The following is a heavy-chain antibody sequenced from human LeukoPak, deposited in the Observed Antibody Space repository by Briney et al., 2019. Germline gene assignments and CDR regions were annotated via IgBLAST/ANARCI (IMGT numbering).Heavy chain of an antibody. D-gene: IGHD5-18*01. V-gene: IGHV3-23*01. CDR3: AKGMTAMVPYYFDY. CDR1: GFTFSNYA. Sequence: AGGSLRLSCAASGFTFSNYAMDWVRQAPGKGLEWVSAISTGGDRAYYADSVRGRFTTSRDNSWNTLYLQMNSLRAEDTALYYCAKGMTAMVPYYFDYWGQGTLVTVSS. J-gene: IGHJ4*02. CDR2: ISTGGDRA.